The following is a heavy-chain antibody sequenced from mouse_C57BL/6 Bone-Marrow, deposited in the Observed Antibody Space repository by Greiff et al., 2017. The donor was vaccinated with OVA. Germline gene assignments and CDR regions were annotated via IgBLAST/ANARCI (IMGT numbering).Heavy chain of an antibody. J-gene: IGHJ2*01. CDR1: GYTFTSYG. CDR2: IYPRSGNT. Sequence: VQLVESGAELARPGASVKLSCKASGYTFTSYGISWVKQRTGQGLEWIGEIYPRSGNTYYNEKFKGKATLTADKSSSTAYMELRSLTSEDSAVYFCANYYGSSYSFDYWGQGTTLTVSS. D-gene: IGHD1-1*01. V-gene: IGHV1-81*01. CDR3: ANYYGSSYSFDY.